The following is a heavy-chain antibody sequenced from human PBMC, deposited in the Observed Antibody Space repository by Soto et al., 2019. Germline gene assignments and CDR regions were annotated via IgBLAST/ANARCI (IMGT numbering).Heavy chain of an antibody. Sequence: QLQLQESGPGLVKPSETLSLTCTVSGGSISSSYYWGWIRQPPGKGLEYIGSIYYSGSTYYNPSLESRVTISVDTSKNQFSLKLTSVTAADTALYDCARLYSSSWFPGYFQHWGQGTLVTVSS. CDR1: GGSISSSYY. J-gene: IGHJ1*01. V-gene: IGHV4-39*01. D-gene: IGHD6-13*01. CDR3: ARLYSSSWFPGYFQH. CDR2: IYYSGST.